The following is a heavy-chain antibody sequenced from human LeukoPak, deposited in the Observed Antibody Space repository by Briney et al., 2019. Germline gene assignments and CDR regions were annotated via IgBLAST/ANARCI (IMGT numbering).Heavy chain of an antibody. D-gene: IGHD1-7*01. V-gene: IGHV1-8*01. CDR1: GYTFTSYD. CDR3: ARAAPRNSVADY. CDR2: MNPNSGNT. Sequence: ASVKVSCKASGYTFTSYDINWVRQATGQGLEWMGWMNPNSGNTGYAQKFQGRVTMTRNTSISTAYMELSSLRSEDTAVYYCARAAPRNSVADYWGQGTLVTVSS. J-gene: IGHJ4*02.